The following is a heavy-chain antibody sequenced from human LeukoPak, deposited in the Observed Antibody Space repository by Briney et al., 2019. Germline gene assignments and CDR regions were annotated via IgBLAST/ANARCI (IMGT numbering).Heavy chain of an antibody. D-gene: IGHD5-24*01. CDR3: VRDGDGHTHFPFDY. V-gene: IGHV3-21*01. J-gene: IGHJ4*02. CDR2: ISSSSSYI. CDR1: GFTFSSYS. Sequence: GGSLRLSCSASGFTFSSYSMNWVRQAPGKGLEWVSSISSSSSYIYYADSVKGRFTISRDNAKNSLYLQMNSLRVEDTAVYYCVRDGDGHTHFPFDYWGQGTLVTVSS.